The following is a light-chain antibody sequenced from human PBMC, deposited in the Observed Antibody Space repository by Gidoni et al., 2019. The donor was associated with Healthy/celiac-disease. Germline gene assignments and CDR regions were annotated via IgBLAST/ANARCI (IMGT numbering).Light chain of an antibody. CDR3: QQYGSSPYT. CDR2: GAS. Sequence: TVFTQSPGTLSLSPGERATRSCRASQSVSSSYLAWYQQKPGQAPRLLIYGASSRATGIPDRFSGSGSGTDFTLTISRLEPEDFAVYYCQQYGSSPYTFGQXTKLEIK. CDR1: QSVSSSY. V-gene: IGKV3-20*01. J-gene: IGKJ2*01.